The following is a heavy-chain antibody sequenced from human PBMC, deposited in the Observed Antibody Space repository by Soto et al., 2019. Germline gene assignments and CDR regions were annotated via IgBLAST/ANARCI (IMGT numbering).Heavy chain of an antibody. CDR1: GYTFTQYA. D-gene: IGHD6-6*01. CDR2: INGDNGNA. CDR3: ARGQTRFTSSNLFDF. V-gene: IGHV1-3*03. Sequence: ASVKVSCKASGYTFTQYAVHRVRQAPGQRLEWMGWINGDNGNAKYSQRFQGRVTITRDTSASTSYMDLGSLRTEDMAVYYCARGQTRFTSSNLFDFWGQGTLVTVSS. J-gene: IGHJ4*02.